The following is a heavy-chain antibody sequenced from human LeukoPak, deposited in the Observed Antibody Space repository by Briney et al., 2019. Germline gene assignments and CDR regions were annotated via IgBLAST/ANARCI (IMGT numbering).Heavy chain of an antibody. J-gene: IGHJ5*02. Sequence: GGSLRLSCAASGFTFSRYWMSWVRQAPGKGLEWVANIRQDGSEKHYLDSVKGRITISRDNAKNSLYLQMNSLRAEDTAVYYCAREVRDDSSGYYVGKAGIFDPWGQGTLVTVSS. CDR1: GFTFSRYW. CDR3: AREVRDDSSGYYVGKAGIFDP. D-gene: IGHD3-22*01. V-gene: IGHV3-7*01. CDR2: IRQDGSEK.